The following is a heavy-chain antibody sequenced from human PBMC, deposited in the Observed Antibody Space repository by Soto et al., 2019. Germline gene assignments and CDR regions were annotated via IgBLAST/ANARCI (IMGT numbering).Heavy chain of an antibody. CDR3: ARDRHVPDCTNGVCYSYYYYFGMDV. J-gene: IGHJ6*02. CDR2: IIPIFGTA. CDR1: GGTFSSYA. V-gene: IGHV1-69*01. Sequence: QVQLVQSGAEVQKPGSSVKVSCKASGGTFSSYAISWVRQAPGQGLEWMGGIIPIFGTANYAQKFQGRVTTTADESTSTAYMELSSLRSEDTAVYYCARDRHVPDCTNGVCYSYYYYFGMDVWGQGTTVTVSS. D-gene: IGHD2-8*01.